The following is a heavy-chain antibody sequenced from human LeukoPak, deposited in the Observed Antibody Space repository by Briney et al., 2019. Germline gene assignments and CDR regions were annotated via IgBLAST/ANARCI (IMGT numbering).Heavy chain of an antibody. V-gene: IGHV3-30*02. D-gene: IGHD6-19*01. CDR3: AKGPTGSSGWYASLVY. J-gene: IGHJ4*02. CDR2: IRYDGSNK. Sequence: GGSLRLSCAASGFTFSSYGMHWVRQAPGKGLEWVAFIRYDGSNKYYADSVKGRFTISRDNSKNTLYLQMNSLRAEDTAVYYCAKGPTGSSGWYASLVYWGQGTLVTVSS. CDR1: GFTFSSYG.